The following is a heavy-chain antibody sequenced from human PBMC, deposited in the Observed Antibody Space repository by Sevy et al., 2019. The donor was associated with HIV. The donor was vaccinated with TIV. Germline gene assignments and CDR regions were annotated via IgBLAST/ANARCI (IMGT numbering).Heavy chain of an antibody. CDR3: ARDDYSGYEGGRAWDY. J-gene: IGHJ4*02. CDR1: GFTFSGYN. Sequence: GESLKISCAASGFTFSGYNTNWVRQAPGKGLEWVSSISSSSDYTLYADSLKGRFTISRDNAKNSLFLQMNSLRAEDTAVYYCARDDYSGYEGGRAWDYWGQGTLVTVSS. V-gene: IGHV3-21*01. D-gene: IGHD5-12*01. CDR2: ISSSSDYT.